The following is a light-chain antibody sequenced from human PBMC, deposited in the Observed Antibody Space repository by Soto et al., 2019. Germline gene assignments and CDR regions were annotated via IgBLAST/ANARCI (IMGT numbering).Light chain of an antibody. CDR2: GAS. Sequence: EIVLTQSPGTLSLSPGERATLSCRASQSVSSSYLAWYQQKPGQAPRLLIYGASSRATGIPDRFSGSGSGTEFTLTISRLEPEDFAVYYCQQYGSYGLTFGGGTKVEIK. V-gene: IGKV3-20*01. CDR3: QQYGSYGLT. CDR1: QSVSSSY. J-gene: IGKJ4*01.